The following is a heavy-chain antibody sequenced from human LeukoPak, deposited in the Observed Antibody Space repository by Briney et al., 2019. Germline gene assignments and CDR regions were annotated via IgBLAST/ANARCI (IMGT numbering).Heavy chain of an antibody. CDR1: GGSISGYY. Sequence: KPSETLSLTCTVSGGSISGYYWSWIRQPPGRGLEWIGEINHSGSTNYNPSLKSRVTISVDTSKNQFSLKLSSVTAADTAVYYCASYGQMYYFDYWGQGTLVTVSS. CDR3: ASYGQMYYFDY. CDR2: INHSGST. J-gene: IGHJ4*02. D-gene: IGHD4-17*01. V-gene: IGHV4-34*01.